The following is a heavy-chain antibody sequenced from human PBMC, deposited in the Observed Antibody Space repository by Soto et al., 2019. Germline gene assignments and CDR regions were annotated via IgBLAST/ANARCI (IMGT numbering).Heavy chain of an antibody. J-gene: IGHJ4*02. Sequence: QVQLVQSGAEVKKPGASVKVSCKASGYTFTSYVMHWVRQTPGQRLEWMGWINAGNGNTKYSQKFQGRVTITRDTSASTAYMVLSSLRSEDTAVYYCARDLVPIYSSGWYGNFDYWGQGTLVTVSS. V-gene: IGHV1-3*01. CDR1: GYTFTSYV. D-gene: IGHD6-19*01. CDR2: INAGNGNT. CDR3: ARDLVPIYSSGWYGNFDY.